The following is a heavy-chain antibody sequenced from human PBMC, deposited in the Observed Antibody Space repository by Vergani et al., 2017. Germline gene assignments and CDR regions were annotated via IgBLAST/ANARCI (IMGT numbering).Heavy chain of an antibody. V-gene: IGHV6-1*01. Sequence: QVQLQESGPGLVKPSQTLSLTCAISGDSVSSNSAAWNWIRQSPSRGLEWLGRTYYRSKWYNDYAVSVKSRITINPDTSKNQFSLQLNSVTPEDTAVYYCARVGYCSSTSCYYWFDPWGQGTLVTVSS. CDR3: ARVGYCSSTSCYYWFDP. CDR1: GDSVSSNSAA. CDR2: TYYRSKWYN. D-gene: IGHD2-2*01. J-gene: IGHJ5*02.